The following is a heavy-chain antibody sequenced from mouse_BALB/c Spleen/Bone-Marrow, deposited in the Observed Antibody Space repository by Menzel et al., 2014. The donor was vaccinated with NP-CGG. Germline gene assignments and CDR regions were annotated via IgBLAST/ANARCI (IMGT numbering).Heavy chain of an antibody. J-gene: IGHJ2*01. Sequence: QVHVMQSGAELVRPGSSVKISCKSSGYAFSTYWINWVKQRPGQGLEWIGQIYPGDGDTDYNGKFKGKATLTADRSSNTTYMEFSSLTSEDSAVYFCAGSGNSVDYWGQGTTLTVSS. CDR2: IYPGDGDT. CDR3: AGSGNSVDY. CDR1: GYAFSTYW. V-gene: IGHV1-80*01.